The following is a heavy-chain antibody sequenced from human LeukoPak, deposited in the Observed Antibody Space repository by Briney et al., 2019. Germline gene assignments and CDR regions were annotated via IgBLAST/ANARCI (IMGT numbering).Heavy chain of an antibody. CDR3: ARDVSPSAGYTFDY. CDR1: GYTFTDYY. CDR2: INPNSGGT. Sequence: AAVKVSCKASGYTFTDYYIHWVREAPGQGPEWMGWINPNSGGTDYAQNFQGRVTMTRDTSNSTAYMELSRLRPDDSAVYYCARDVSPSAGYTFDYWGQGTLVTVSS. J-gene: IGHJ4*02. V-gene: IGHV1-2*02. D-gene: IGHD2-2*02.